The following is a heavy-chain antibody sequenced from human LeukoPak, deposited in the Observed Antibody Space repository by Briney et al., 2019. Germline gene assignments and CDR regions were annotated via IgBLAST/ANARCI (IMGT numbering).Heavy chain of an antibody. D-gene: IGHD2-15*01. Sequence: SETLSLTCTVSGYSISSGYYWGWIRQPPGKGREGIGSSYHSGSTYYKPSLKSRVTISVHTSKHQFSLKLSSVTAADTAVYYCARMVVAATRAFDYWGQGTLVTVSS. CDR2: SYHSGST. J-gene: IGHJ4*02. CDR1: GYSISSGYY. V-gene: IGHV4-38-2*02. CDR3: ARMVVAATRAFDY.